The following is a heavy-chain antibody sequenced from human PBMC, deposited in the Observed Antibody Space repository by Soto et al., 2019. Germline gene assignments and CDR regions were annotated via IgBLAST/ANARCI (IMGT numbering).Heavy chain of an antibody. V-gene: IGHV4-39*01. J-gene: IGHJ6*02. CDR1: GGSIGSSSYY. CDR3: ARTVRGVIVEYYYYYGMDV. D-gene: IGHD3-10*01. Sequence: SETLSLTCTVSGGSIGSSSYYWGWIRQPPGKGLEWIGSIYYSGSTYYNPSLKSRVTISVDTSKNQFSLKLSSVTAADTAVYYCARTVRGVIVEYYYYYGMDVWGQGTRVTVSS. CDR2: IYYSGST.